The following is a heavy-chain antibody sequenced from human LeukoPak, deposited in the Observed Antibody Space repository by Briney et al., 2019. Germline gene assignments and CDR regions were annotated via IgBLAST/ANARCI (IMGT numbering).Heavy chain of an antibody. Sequence: GGSLRLSCAASGFTFSTYAMHWVRQAPGKGLEWVAVISYDANTKYYADSVKGRFTISRDNSKNTLYPQMNSLRAEDTAVYYCARDPSQGDSWGQGTLVTVSS. J-gene: IGHJ4*02. V-gene: IGHV3-30-3*01. CDR2: ISYDANTK. CDR1: GFTFSTYA. CDR3: ARDPSQGDS.